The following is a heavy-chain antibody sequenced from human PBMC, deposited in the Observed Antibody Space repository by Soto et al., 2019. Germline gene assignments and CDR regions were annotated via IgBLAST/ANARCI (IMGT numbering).Heavy chain of an antibody. CDR3: ARGSANYYDSSGYYLDY. V-gene: IGHV1-46*01. CDR2: INPSGGST. J-gene: IGHJ4*02. Sequence: ASVKVSCKASGYTFTSYYMHWVRQAPGQGLEWMGIINPSGGSTSYAQKFQGRVTMTRDTSTSTVYMELSSLRSEDTAVYYCARGSANYYDSSGYYLDYWGQGTLVTVSS. D-gene: IGHD3-22*01. CDR1: GYTFTSYY.